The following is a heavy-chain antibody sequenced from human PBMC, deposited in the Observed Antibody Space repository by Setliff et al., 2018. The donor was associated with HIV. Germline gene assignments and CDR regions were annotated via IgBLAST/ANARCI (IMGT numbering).Heavy chain of an antibody. Sequence: ASVKVSCNASGYTFVGYGIHWVRQAPGQGLEWVGWINIYTGDRTYADNFQYRVTMTADTSTSTVYMELRHLRSDDTAVYYCARDSSASRTPPLHWGQGTLVTVSS. V-gene: IGHV1-18*01. CDR1: GYTFVGYG. D-gene: IGHD2-15*01. CDR2: INIYTGDR. J-gene: IGHJ4*02. CDR3: ARDSSASRTPPLH.